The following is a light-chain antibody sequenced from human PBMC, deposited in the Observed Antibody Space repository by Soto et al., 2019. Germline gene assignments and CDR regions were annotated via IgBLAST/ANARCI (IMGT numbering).Light chain of an antibody. V-gene: IGLV2-14*01. CDR2: NVS. Sequence: QSALTQPASVSGSPGQSITISCTGTSSDVGAYNYVSWYQQHPGKAPKLIIYNVSNRPSGVSNRFSGSKSDNTASLTIFGRQAEDEADYYCNSFTDRTNVLFGGGTKLTVL. J-gene: IGLJ2*01. CDR1: SSDVGAYNY. CDR3: NSFTDRTNVL.